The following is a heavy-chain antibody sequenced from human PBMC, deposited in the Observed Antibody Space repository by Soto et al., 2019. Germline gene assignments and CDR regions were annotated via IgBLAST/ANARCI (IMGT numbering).Heavy chain of an antibody. CDR3: ARSGMISKLVRRGGMDV. CDR2: TYYRSKWYN. D-gene: IGHD6-13*01. Sequence: KQSQTLSLTCAISGDSVSSNSAAWNWIRQSPSRGLEWLGRTYYRSKWYNDYAVSVKSRITINPDTSKNQFSLQLNSVTPEDTAVYYCARSGMISKLVRRGGMDVWGQGTTVTVSS. V-gene: IGHV6-1*01. J-gene: IGHJ6*02. CDR1: GDSVSSNSAA.